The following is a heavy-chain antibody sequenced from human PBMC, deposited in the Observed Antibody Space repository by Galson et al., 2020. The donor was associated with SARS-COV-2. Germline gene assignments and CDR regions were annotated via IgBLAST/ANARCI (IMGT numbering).Heavy chain of an antibody. CDR2: IYYSGGT. CDR3: ARVGGNDGCNGFEP. CDR1: GGSMRKYY. D-gene: IGHD1-1*01. V-gene: IGHV4-59*01. J-gene: IGHJ5*02. Sequence: SETLSHTCSVSGGSMRKYYWSWIRQSPGKGLEWIGNIYYSGGTKYNPSLKSRISMSVYTSENQFSLKLNSVTAADTAVYYCARVGGNDGCNGFEPGGKGTLVIVSS.